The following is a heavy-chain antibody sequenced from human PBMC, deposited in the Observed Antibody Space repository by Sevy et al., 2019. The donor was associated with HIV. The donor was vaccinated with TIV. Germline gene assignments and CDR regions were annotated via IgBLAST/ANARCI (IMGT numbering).Heavy chain of an antibody. Sequence: GGSLRLSCGASGFTFSSYDMHWVRPAAGKGLEWVSGIGSGGDAYYPGSVKGRFTISRENAKNSLYLQMNSLRAGDTAVYYYARSGGYSDYGMDVWGQGTTVTVSS. V-gene: IGHV3-13*01. CDR1: GFTFSSYD. D-gene: IGHD5-12*01. CDR2: IGSGGDA. J-gene: IGHJ6*02. CDR3: ARSGGYSDYGMDV.